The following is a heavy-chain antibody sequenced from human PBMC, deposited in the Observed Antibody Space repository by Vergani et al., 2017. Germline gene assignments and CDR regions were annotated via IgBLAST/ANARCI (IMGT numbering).Heavy chain of an antibody. CDR1: GGTFSSYA. CDR2: IIPNFGTA. D-gene: IGHD2-15*01. CDR3: ARYNPGSEGCCSGGSCYQPFNWFDP. V-gene: IGHV1-69*12. Sequence: VQLVQSGAEVKKPGSSVKVSCKASGGTFSSYAISWVRQAPGQGLEWMGGIIPNFGTANYAQKLQGRVTITADESTSTAYMELSSLSSEDTAVYYCARYNPGSEGCCSGGSCYQPFNWFDPWGQGTLVTVSS. J-gene: IGHJ5*02.